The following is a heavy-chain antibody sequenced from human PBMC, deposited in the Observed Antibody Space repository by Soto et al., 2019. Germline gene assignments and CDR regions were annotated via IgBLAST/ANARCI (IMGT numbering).Heavy chain of an antibody. CDR1: GGSFSGYY. D-gene: IGHD3-10*01. J-gene: IGHJ4*02. CDR3: ARVYYGSGSYYNGYDY. CDR2: INHSGST. V-gene: IGHV4-34*01. Sequence: SETLSLTCAVYGGSFSGYYWSWIRQPPGKGLEWIGEINHSGSTNYNPSLKSRVTISVDTSKNQFSLKLSSVTAADTAVYYCARVYYGSGSYYNGYDYWGQGTLVTVSS.